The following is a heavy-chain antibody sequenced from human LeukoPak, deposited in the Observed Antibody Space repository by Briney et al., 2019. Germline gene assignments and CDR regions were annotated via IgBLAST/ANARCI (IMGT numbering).Heavy chain of an antibody. Sequence: SETLSLTCAVYGGSFSGYYWSWIRQPPGKGLEWTGEINHSGSTNYNPSLKSRVTISVDTSKNQFSLKLSSVTAADTAVYYCARGPLARWFDPWGQGTLVTVSS. CDR3: ARGPLARWFDP. CDR2: INHSGST. V-gene: IGHV4-34*01. CDR1: GGSFSGYY. J-gene: IGHJ5*02.